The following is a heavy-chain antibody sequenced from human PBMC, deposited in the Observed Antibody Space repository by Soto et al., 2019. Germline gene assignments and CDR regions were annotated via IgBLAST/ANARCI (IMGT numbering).Heavy chain of an antibody. J-gene: IGHJ4*02. V-gene: IGHV1-18*01. CDR1: GYTFTSYG. CDR2: INAYNGNT. D-gene: IGHD6-19*01. CDR3: ARDPVAGTYFDY. Sequence: QVQLVQSGAEVKKPGASVKVSCKASGYTFTSYGISWVRQAPGQGLEWMGWINAYNGNTNFAQKLQGRVTMTTDTSTTAAYLVLRSLRSDDTAVYYCARDPVAGTYFDYWGQGTLVTVSS.